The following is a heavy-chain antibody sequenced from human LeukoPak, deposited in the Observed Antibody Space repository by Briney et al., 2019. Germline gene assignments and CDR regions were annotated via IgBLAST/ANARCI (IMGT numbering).Heavy chain of an antibody. CDR2: IYYSGST. Sequence: SETLSLTCTVPGGSISSYYWSWIRQPPGKGLEWIGYIYYSGSTNYNPSLKSRVTISVDTSKNQFSLKLSSVTAADTAVYYCARTNSSGWYPLNWYFDLWGRGTLVTVSS. J-gene: IGHJ2*01. D-gene: IGHD6-19*01. CDR1: GGSISSYY. CDR3: ARTNSSGWYPLNWYFDL. V-gene: IGHV4-59*01.